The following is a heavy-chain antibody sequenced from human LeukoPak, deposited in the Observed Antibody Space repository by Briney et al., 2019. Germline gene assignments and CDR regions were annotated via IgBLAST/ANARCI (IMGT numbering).Heavy chain of an antibody. CDR2: ISNTGSTI. CDR3: AREGSRSSFYFDY. V-gene: IGHV3-11*04. J-gene: IGHJ4*02. Sequence: GGSLRLSCAASEFTFSDFHMNWMRQAPGKGLEWISHISNTGSTIYYADSVKGRFTISRDNAKNSLYLQVKSLRVEDTGVYYCAREGSRSSFYFDYWGQGTLVTVSS. CDR1: EFTFSDFH. D-gene: IGHD6-6*01.